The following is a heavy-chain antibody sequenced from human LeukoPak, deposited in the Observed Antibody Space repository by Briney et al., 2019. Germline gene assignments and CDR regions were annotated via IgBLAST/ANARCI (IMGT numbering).Heavy chain of an antibody. D-gene: IGHD6-19*01. CDR3: AKDSGGWYVSYFDY. V-gene: IGHV3-23*01. Sequence: GESLRLSCAASGFTFTTYWMSWVRQAPGKGLEWVSAISGSGGSTYYAGSVKGRFTISRDNSKNTLYLQMNSLRAEDTAVYYCAKDSGGWYVSYFDYWGQGTLVTVSS. CDR1: GFTFTTYW. CDR2: ISGSGGST. J-gene: IGHJ4*02.